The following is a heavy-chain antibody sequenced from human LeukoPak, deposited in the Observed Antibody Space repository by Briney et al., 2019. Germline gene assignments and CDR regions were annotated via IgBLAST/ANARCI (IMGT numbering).Heavy chain of an antibody. V-gene: IGHV1-2*02. CDR1: GYTFTGYY. D-gene: IGHD2-15*01. J-gene: IGHJ4*02. CDR2: INPNSGGT. CDR3: ARDGGCSGGSCYANDY. Sequence: ASVKVSCKASGYTFTGYYMHWVRQAPGQGLEWMGWINPNSGGTNYAQKFQGRVTMTRDTSISTAYMELSRLRSDDTAVYYCARDGGCSGGSCYANDYWGQGTLVTVSP.